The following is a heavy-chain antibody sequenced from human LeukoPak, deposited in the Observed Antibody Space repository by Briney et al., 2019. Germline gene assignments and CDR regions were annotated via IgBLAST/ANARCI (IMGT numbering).Heavy chain of an antibody. Sequence: SETLSLTCTVSGGSISGSYWSWIRQPPGKGLEWIAYMYNSGSTNYNPSLKSRVTISIDTSKNQFSLKLSSLTAADTAIYYCARGIESYGDYGYWGQGNLVTVSS. CDR2: MYNSGST. D-gene: IGHD4-17*01. J-gene: IGHJ4*02. V-gene: IGHV4-59*01. CDR1: GGSISGSY. CDR3: ARGIESYGDYGY.